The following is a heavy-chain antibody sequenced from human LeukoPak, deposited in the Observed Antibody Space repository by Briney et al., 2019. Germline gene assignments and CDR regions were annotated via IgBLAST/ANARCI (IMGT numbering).Heavy chain of an antibody. Sequence: SDTLSLPCAVYGGPFSGYYWLWLRQPTGKALEWIGEINHSGSTNYNPSLKRRVTISLDTSKNQFSLTLGSFPAAGTAVYYFGRIASGYSSSWLVDYWGQGTLVTVSS. V-gene: IGHV4-34*01. CDR3: GRIASGYSSSWLVDY. J-gene: IGHJ4*02. CDR2: INHSGST. D-gene: IGHD6-13*01. CDR1: GGPFSGYY.